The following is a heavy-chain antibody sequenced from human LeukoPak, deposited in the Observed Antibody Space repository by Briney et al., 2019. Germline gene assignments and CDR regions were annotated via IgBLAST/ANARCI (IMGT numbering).Heavy chain of an antibody. D-gene: IGHD5-12*01. J-gene: IGHJ4*02. CDR2: LSGYNGKT. CDR1: GYTFTNYG. Sequence: ASVKVSCKASGYTFTNYGITWVRQAPGQGLEWMAWLSGYNGKTNYAQNLQGRVTMTTDTSTSTAYMDLRSLRSDDTAVYYCARDCGVGIVATIPLSYWGQGTLVTVSS. CDR3: ARDCGVGIVATIPLSY. V-gene: IGHV1-18*04.